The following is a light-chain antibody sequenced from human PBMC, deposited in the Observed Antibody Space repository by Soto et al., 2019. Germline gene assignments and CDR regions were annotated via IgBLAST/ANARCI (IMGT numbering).Light chain of an antibody. Sequence: DIQLTQSPSFLSASIGDRVTITCRASQGINSYLAWYQQEPGKAPKLLIYSASTLQSGVPSRFSGSGSGTEFTLTISSLQPEDFATYYCQQLNSSPFTFGPGTKVDMK. CDR2: SAS. CDR1: QGINSY. CDR3: QQLNSSPFT. V-gene: IGKV1-9*01. J-gene: IGKJ3*01.